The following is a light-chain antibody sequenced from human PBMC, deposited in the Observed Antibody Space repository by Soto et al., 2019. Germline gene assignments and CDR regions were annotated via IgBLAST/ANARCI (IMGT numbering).Light chain of an antibody. J-gene: IGKJ2*01. V-gene: IGKV1-6*01. Sequence: AIQMTQSPSSLSASVGDRVTITCRSSQDIGTELGWYQQRPGEAPNLLIYGASTLQNGVPSRFSGSGSGTDFFLTISSLQVEDVATYFCLQDYNYPRTFGQGTKLQIK. CDR3: LQDYNYPRT. CDR2: GAS. CDR1: QDIGTE.